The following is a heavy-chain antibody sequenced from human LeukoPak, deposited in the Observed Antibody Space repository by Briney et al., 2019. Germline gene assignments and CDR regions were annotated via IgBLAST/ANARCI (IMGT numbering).Heavy chain of an antibody. CDR3: ARDDSFQFDN. V-gene: IGHV1-2*02. CDR2: INPNTGGT. Sequence: GASVKVSCKTSGYTFTAYYMHWVQQAPGQGLEWMGWINPNTGGTNYAQKFQGRVTMTRDTSINTAYMDLNRLKSDDTAVYYCARDDSFQFDNWGQGTLVTVSS. J-gene: IGHJ4*02. D-gene: IGHD5-18*01. CDR1: GYTFTAYY.